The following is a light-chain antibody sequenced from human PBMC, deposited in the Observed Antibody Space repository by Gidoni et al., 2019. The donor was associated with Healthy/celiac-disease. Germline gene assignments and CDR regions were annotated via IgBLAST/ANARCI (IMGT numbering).Light chain of an antibody. CDR1: QSISSY. CDR3: QQSYSTPWT. Sequence: DIRMPKSPSSLSASVGDRVTIPCRASQSISSYLNWYQQKPGKAPKLLIYAASSLQSGVPSRFSGSGSGTDFTLTISSLQPEDFATYYCQQSYSTPWTFGQGTKVEIK. J-gene: IGKJ1*01. V-gene: IGKV1-39*01. CDR2: AAS.